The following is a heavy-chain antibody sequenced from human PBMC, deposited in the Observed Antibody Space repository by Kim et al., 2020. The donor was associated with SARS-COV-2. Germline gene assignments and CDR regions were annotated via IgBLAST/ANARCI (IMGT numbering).Heavy chain of an antibody. J-gene: IGHJ6*02. CDR2: IRSKAYGGTT. CDR3: TSGRGSSGYLPPSMDV. Sequence: GGSLRLSCTASGFTFGDYAMSWFRQAPGKGLEWVGFIRSKAYGGTTEYAASVKGRFTISRDDSKSIAYLQMNSLKTEDTAVYYCTSGRGSSGYLPPSMDVWGQGTTVTVSS. D-gene: IGHD3-22*01. V-gene: IGHV3-49*03. CDR1: GFTFGDYA.